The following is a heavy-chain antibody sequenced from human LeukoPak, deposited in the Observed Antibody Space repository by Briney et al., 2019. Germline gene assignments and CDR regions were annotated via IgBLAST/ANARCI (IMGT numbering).Heavy chain of an antibody. J-gene: IGHJ6*04. D-gene: IGHD2-2*01. CDR2: IYYSGST. CDR1: GGSVSSGSYY. CDR3: ASGGGVVVPAAFYYYGMDV. V-gene: IGHV4-61*01. Sequence: SETLSLTRTVSGGSVSSGSYYWSWIRQPPGKGLEWIGYIYYSGSTNYNPSLKSRVTISVDTSKNQFSLKLSSVTAADTAVYYCASGGGVVVPAAFYYYGMDVWGKGTTVTVSS.